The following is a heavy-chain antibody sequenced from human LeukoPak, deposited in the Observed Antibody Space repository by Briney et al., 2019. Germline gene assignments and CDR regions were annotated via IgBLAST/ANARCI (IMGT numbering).Heavy chain of an antibody. D-gene: IGHD2-15*01. CDR3: AKSMGSRGLNYYYYMDV. CDR2: IYSGGST. V-gene: IGHV3-53*01. J-gene: IGHJ6*03. CDR1: GGSISSGDYY. Sequence: PSETLSLTCTVSGGSISSGDYYWGWIRQPPGKGLEWVSVIYSGGSTYYADSVKGRFTISRDNSKNTLYLQMNSLRAEDTAVYYCAKSMGSRGLNYYYYMDVWGKGTTVTVSS.